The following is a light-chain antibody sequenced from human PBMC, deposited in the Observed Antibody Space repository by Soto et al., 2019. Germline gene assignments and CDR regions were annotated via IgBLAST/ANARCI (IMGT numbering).Light chain of an antibody. Sequence: EIVLTQSPGTLSLSPGERATLSCRANQSVGYNYLAWYQQKPGQAPRLLIYAAASRVTGIPDRFSGSGSGTDFTLTISRLEPEDFAVYYCQQYGGSPPSTFGPGTKVDIK. V-gene: IGKV3-20*01. CDR3: QQYGGSPPST. CDR1: QSVGYNY. CDR2: AAA. J-gene: IGKJ3*01.